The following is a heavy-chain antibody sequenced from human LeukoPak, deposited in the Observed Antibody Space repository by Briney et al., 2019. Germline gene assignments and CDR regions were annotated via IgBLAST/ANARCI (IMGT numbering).Heavy chain of an antibody. CDR1: GFTFSRSG. Sequence: GGSLRLSCAASGFTFSRSGMHWVRQAPGKGLEWVAFIRYDGGESFYGDSVKGRFTISRDNSKNTLYLQMNSLRVEDTGVYYCARGVAAAGTTLDYWGQGTLVTVSS. D-gene: IGHD6-13*01. CDR3: ARGVAAAGTTLDY. CDR2: IRYDGGES. V-gene: IGHV3-30*02. J-gene: IGHJ4*02.